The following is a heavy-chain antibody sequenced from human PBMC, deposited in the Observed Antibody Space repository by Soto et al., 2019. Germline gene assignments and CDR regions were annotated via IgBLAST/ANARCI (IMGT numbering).Heavy chain of an antibody. D-gene: IGHD1-1*01. V-gene: IGHV1-8*01. Sequence: ASVKVSCKASGYTFTSYYIYWVRQATGQGLEWMGWMNPNTGNSGYAQKFQGRGTMTSDTSISTAHMELSSLRSEDTAVYYCARRAETNGWNGFGADKYYFDFWGQGTLVTVSS. CDR1: GYTFTSYY. CDR3: ARRAETNGWNGFGADKYYFDF. J-gene: IGHJ4*02. CDR2: MNPNTGNS.